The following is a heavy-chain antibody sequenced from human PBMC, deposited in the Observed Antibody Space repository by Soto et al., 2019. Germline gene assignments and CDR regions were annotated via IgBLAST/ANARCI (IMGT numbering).Heavy chain of an antibody. CDR3: LRHPGTPGYFQD. J-gene: IGHJ1*01. V-gene: IGHV4-39*01. D-gene: IGHD3-10*01. CDR2: FYYGGST. Sequence: QLQLQESGPGLVKPSETLSLTCSVSGDSISSSTYYWGWVRQPPGLGPEWIGSFYYGGSTYYNQSRESRVTISVDTSKNQFSLQLRSVTATDTAMYYCLRHPGTPGYFQDWGQGTLVTVSS. CDR1: GDSISSSTYY.